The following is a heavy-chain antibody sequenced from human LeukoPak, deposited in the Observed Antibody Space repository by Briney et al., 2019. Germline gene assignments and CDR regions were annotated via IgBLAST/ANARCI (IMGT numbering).Heavy chain of an antibody. CDR1: GYTFTSYA. J-gene: IGHJ4*02. CDR2: INTNTGNP. CDR3: STSGIAAAFDY. D-gene: IGHD6-13*01. V-gene: IGHV7-4-1*02. Sequence: ASVKVSCKASGYTFTSYAMNWVRQAPGQGLEWMGWINTNTGNPTYAQGFTGRFVFSSDTSVSTAYLQISSLKAEDTAVYYCSTSGIAAAFDYWGQGTLVTVSS.